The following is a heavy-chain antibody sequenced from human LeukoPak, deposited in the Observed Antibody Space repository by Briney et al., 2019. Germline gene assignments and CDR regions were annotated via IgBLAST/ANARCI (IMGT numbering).Heavy chain of an antibody. D-gene: IGHD2-15*01. V-gene: IGHV3-20*04. CDR2: INWNGGST. CDR3: ATGRDCSGGSCYSVY. CDR1: GFTFDDYG. Sequence: GGSLRLSCAASGFTFDDYGMSWVRQAPGKGLEWVSGINWNGGSTGYADSVKGRFTISRDNAKNSLYLQMNSLRAEDTAVYYCATGRDCSGGSCYSVYWGQGTLVTVSS. J-gene: IGHJ4*02.